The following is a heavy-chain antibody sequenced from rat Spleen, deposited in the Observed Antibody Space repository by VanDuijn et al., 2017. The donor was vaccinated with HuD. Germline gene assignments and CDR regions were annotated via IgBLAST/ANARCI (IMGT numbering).Heavy chain of an antibody. CDR3: ARLGGLRNWFAY. Sequence: EVQLVESGGDLVQPGRSVRLSCAASGFTFSDFDMAWVRQAPTKGLEWVASISTGGDDTYYRDSVKGRFTISRDDEESTLYLQMDSLRSEDTATYFCARLGGLRNWFAYWGQGTLVTVSS. CDR1: GFTFSDFD. CDR2: ISTGGDDT. J-gene: IGHJ3*01. V-gene: IGHV5-25*01. D-gene: IGHD4-3*01.